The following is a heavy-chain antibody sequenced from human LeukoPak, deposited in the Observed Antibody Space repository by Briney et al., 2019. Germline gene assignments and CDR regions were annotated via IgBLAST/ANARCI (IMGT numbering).Heavy chain of an antibody. CDR3: ARAHYDFLEWHREGPYAFDI. CDR2: IYTSGNT. Sequence: SETLSLTCTVSGGSISSGNYYWSWIRQPAGKGLEWIGRIYTSGNTNYNPSLKSRVTISIDTSKNQFSLKLTSVTAADTAVYYCARAHYDFLEWHREGPYAFDIWGQGTVVTVSS. V-gene: IGHV4-61*02. CDR1: GGSISSGNYY. J-gene: IGHJ3*02. D-gene: IGHD3-3*01.